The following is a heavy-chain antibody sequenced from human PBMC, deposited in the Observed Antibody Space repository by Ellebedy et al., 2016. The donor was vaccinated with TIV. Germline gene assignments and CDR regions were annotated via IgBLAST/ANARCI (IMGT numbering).Heavy chain of an antibody. CDR1: GFTFDDYG. CDR2: INWNGGST. CDR3: ARGARGVGDWFDP. Sequence: GGSLRLSXAASGFTFDDYGMSWVRQAPGKGLEWVSGINWNGGSTYYADSVKGRFTISRDNAKNSLYLQIHSLRAEDTALYYCARGARGVGDWFDPWGQGTLVTVSS. V-gene: IGHV3-20*03. J-gene: IGHJ5*02. D-gene: IGHD1-26*01.